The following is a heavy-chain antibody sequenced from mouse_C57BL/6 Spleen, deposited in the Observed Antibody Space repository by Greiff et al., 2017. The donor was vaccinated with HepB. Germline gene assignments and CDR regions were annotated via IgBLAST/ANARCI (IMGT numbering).Heavy chain of an antibody. CDR1: GFNIKDDY. J-gene: IGHJ3*01. CDR2: IEPENGDT. D-gene: IGHD4-1*01. CDR3: TKLVWFAY. Sequence: VQLKESGAELVRPGASVKLSCTASGFNIKDDYMHWVKQRPEQGLEWIGWIEPENGDTEYASKFQGKATITADTSSNTASLQLSSLTSEDTAVYYCTKLVWFAYWGQGTLVTVSA. V-gene: IGHV14-4*01.